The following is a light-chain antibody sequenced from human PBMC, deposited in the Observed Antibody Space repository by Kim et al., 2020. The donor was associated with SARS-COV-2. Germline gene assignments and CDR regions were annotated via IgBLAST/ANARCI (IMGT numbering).Light chain of an antibody. Sequence: GTISCPGSSSNIGAGYDVHWYQQLPGTAPKLLIYGNSNRPSGVPDRFSGSKSGTSASLAITGLQAEDEADYYCQSYDSSLSGYVVFGGGTQLTVL. CDR2: GNS. CDR3: QSYDSSLSGYVV. V-gene: IGLV1-40*01. CDR1: SSNIGAGYD. J-gene: IGLJ2*01.